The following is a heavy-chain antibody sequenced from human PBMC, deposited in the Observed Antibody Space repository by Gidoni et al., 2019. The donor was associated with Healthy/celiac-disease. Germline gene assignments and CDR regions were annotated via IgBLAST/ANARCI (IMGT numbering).Heavy chain of an antibody. Sequence: HVQLQESGPGLVKPSETLSLTCTVSGGSISSYYWSWIRQPPGKGLEWIGYIYYSGSTNYNPSLKSRVTISVDTSKNQFSLKLSSVTAADTAVYYCARGYYYDSSGYTAFDIWGQGTMVTVSS. CDR1: GGSISSYY. J-gene: IGHJ3*02. V-gene: IGHV4-59*01. CDR2: IYYSGST. CDR3: ARGYYYDSSGYTAFDI. D-gene: IGHD3-22*01.